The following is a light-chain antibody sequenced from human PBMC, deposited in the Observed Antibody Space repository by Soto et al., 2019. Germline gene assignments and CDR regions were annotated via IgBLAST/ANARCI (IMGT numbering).Light chain of an antibody. CDR1: PSVSRH. J-gene: IGKJ4*01. Sequence: EIVMTQSPATLSVSPGERATLSCRASPSVSRHLAWYQQRPGQAPRLLIYAASTRATGIPARFSGSGSGTEFTLTISSLQSEDFAVYYCQHYNDWRSLTFGGGTKVEI. CDR3: QHYNDWRSLT. CDR2: AAS. V-gene: IGKV3-15*01.